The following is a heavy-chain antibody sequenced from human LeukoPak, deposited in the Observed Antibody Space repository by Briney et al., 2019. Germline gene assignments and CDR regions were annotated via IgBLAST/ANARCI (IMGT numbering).Heavy chain of an antibody. CDR1: GFTFSDYY. Sequence: GGSLRLSCAASGFTFSDYYMSWIRQAPGKGLEWVSYISSSGSTIYCADSVKGRFTISRDNAKNSLYLQMNSLRAEDTAVYYCARDLRWLQPFDYWGQGTLVTVSS. CDR3: ARDLRWLQPFDY. D-gene: IGHD5-24*01. J-gene: IGHJ4*02. CDR2: ISSSGSTI. V-gene: IGHV3-11*01.